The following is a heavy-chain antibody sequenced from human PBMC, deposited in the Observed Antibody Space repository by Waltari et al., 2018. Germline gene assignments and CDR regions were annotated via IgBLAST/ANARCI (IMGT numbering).Heavy chain of an antibody. Sequence: EVHLLQSGAEVKKPGTTLKISCHLSGYTFHDYYLHWIQQATGKGLQWMGLIDPEDGQTIYAEAFQGRSSMTADSSIDTVYMELSSLNSDDSAVFYCATALGDSISASRPFDIWGQGTVITVSS. CDR2: IDPEDGQT. CDR3: ATALGDSISASRPFDI. CDR1: GYTFHDYY. D-gene: IGHD3-3*02. V-gene: IGHV1-69-2*01. J-gene: IGHJ3*02.